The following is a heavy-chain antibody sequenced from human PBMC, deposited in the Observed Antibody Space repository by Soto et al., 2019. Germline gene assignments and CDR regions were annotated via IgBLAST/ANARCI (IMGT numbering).Heavy chain of an antibody. CDR2: ISGSGGST. D-gene: IGHD3-3*01. J-gene: IGHJ5*02. V-gene: IGHV3-23*01. Sequence: PGGSLRLSCAASGFTFSSYAMSWVRQAPGKGLEWVSAISGSGGSTYYADSVKGRFTISRDNSKNTLYLQMNSLRAEDTAVYYCAKGLNPYYDFWSWGGDWFDPWGQGTLVTVSS. CDR1: GFTFSSYA. CDR3: AKGLNPYYDFWSWGGDWFDP.